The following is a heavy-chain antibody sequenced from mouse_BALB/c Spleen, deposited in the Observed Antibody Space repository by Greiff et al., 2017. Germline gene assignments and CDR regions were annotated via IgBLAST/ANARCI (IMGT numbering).Heavy chain of an antibody. CDR2: ISYDGSN. CDR1: GYSITSGYY. Sequence: EVKLQESGPGLVKPSQSLSLTCSVTGYSITSGYYWNWIRQFPGNKLEWMGYISYDGSNNYNPSLKNRISITRDTSKNQFFLKLNSVTTEDTATYYCARDNTRDYGFAYWGQGTLVTVSA. D-gene: IGHD2-4*01. V-gene: IGHV3-6*02. CDR3: ARDNTRDYGFAY. J-gene: IGHJ3*01.